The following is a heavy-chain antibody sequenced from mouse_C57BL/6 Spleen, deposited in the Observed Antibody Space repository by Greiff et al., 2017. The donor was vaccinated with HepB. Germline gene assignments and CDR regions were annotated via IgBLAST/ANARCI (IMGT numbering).Heavy chain of an antibody. CDR2: INPNNGGT. Sequence: VQLQQSGPELVKPGASVKISCKASGYTFTDYYMNWVKQSHGKSLEWIGDINPNNGGTSYNQKFKGKATLTVDKSSSTAYMELRSLTSEDSAVYYCAKYGYDVGWFAYWGQGTLVTVSA. CDR3: AKYGYDVGWFAY. V-gene: IGHV1-26*01. J-gene: IGHJ3*01. CDR1: GYTFTDYY. D-gene: IGHD2-2*01.